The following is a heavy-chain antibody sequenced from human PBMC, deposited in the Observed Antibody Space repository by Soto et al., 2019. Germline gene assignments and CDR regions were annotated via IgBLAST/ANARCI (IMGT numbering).Heavy chain of an antibody. V-gene: IGHV3-30*18. Sequence: HPGGSLRLSCATSGFTFSSYGMHWVRQAPGKGLEWVAVISFDGSNKYYADSVKGRFTISRDNSKNTLYLQMNSLRAEDTAVYYCAKDFFRGYSYGYYYYGMDVWGQGTTVTVSS. D-gene: IGHD5-18*01. CDR3: AKDFFRGYSYGYYYYGMDV. CDR1: GFTFSSYG. CDR2: ISFDGSNK. J-gene: IGHJ6*02.